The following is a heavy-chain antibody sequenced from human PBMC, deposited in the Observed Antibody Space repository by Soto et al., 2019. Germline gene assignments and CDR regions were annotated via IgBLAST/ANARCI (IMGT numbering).Heavy chain of an antibody. V-gene: IGHV3-15*01. CDR2: IKSTDTGGTT. J-gene: IGHJ6*02. CDR1: GFTFKDAW. CDR3: TWHLDI. Sequence: QLVESGGGFIKPGGSLRLSCSASGFTFKDAWMSWVRQAPGKGLEWVGHIKSTDTGGTTDYAAPVNGRVTISKDVSKNILYLQMNSLKTEDTARYFCTWHLDIWGQGTAVFVSS.